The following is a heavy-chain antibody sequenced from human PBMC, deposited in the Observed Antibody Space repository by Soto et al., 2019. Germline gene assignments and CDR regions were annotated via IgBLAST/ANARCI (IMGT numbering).Heavy chain of an antibody. J-gene: IGHJ5*02. Sequence: PSETLSLTCSVFGGSMNYNSYYWGWIPQPPGKGPEGVGGIFSTGTTYYSPSLKDRVTISVDTSKNSFSLKLPSLTAADTAVSFCSRLVVVAPVAQAWGQGALVTVSS. D-gene: IGHD2-15*01. CDR2: IFSTGTT. V-gene: IGHV4-39*01. CDR3: SRLVVVAPVAQA. CDR1: GGSMNYNSYY.